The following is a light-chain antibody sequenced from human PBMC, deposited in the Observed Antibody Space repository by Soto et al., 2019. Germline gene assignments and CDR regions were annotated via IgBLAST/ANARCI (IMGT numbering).Light chain of an antibody. Sequence: EIVLTQSPGTLSLSPGERVTLSCRASQSVSSNYLAWYQQKPGQAPRLLIYSASSRATGIPDRFSGSGSGTDCPLTINRPEPEDFAVYYCQQYGGSPRVTFGGGTKVEIK. CDR1: QSVSSNY. CDR2: SAS. J-gene: IGKJ4*02. CDR3: QQYGGSPRVT. V-gene: IGKV3-20*01.